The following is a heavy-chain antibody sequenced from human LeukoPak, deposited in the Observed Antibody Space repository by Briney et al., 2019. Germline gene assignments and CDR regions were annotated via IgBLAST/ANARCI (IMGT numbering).Heavy chain of an antibody. J-gene: IGHJ6*02. D-gene: IGHD1-14*01. CDR1: GFTFSTYG. CDR2: IPYDGSNK. Sequence: HPGRSLRLSCEASGFTFSTYGMHWVRQAPGKGLEWITLIPYDGSNKYYADSVKGRFTISRDNSKNTLYLQMNSLRAEDTAVYYCAKDLDRAYYYYGMDVWGQGTTVTVSS. CDR3: AKDLDRAYYYYGMDV. V-gene: IGHV3-30*18.